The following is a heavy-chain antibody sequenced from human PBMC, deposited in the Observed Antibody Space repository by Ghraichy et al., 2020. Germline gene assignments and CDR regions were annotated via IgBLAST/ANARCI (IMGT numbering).Heavy chain of an antibody. J-gene: IGHJ6*02. Sequence: GGSLRLSCAASGFIFSNYAMTWVRQAPGKGLEWVSSITGTGANTYYEDSVKGRFTISRDNSKNTLYLQMNSLRAEDTAVYYCAKDEYCSGTTCATYYYYGLDLWGHGTTVTVAS. CDR3: AKDEYCSGTTCATYYYYGLDL. CDR2: ITGTGANT. V-gene: IGHV3-23*01. D-gene: IGHD2-2*01. CDR1: GFIFSNYA.